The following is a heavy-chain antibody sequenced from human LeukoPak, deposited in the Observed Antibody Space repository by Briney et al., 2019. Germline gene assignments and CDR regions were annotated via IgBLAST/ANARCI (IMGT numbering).Heavy chain of an antibody. CDR2: INHSGST. CDR1: GGSFSGYY. Sequence: SETLSLTCAVYGGSFSGYYWSWIRQPPGKGLEWIGEINHSGSTNYNPSLKSRVTISVDTSKNQFSLKLSSVTAADTAVYYCARMPRSYYYDSSGYYAFDYWGQGTLVTVSS. J-gene: IGHJ4*02. D-gene: IGHD3-22*01. V-gene: IGHV4-34*01. CDR3: ARMPRSYYYDSSGYYAFDY.